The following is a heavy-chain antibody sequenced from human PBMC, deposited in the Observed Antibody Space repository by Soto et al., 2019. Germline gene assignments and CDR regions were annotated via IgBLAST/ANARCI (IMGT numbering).Heavy chain of an antibody. CDR3: ARVVVLAATQYYWYFDL. D-gene: IGHD2-15*01. J-gene: IGHJ2*01. V-gene: IGHV1-8*01. CDR2: MNPNSGNT. Sequence: QVQLVQSGAEVKKPGASVKVSCKASGYTFTSYDINWVRQATGQGLEWMGWMNPNSGNTGYAQKFQGRVTMTRNTSISTAYMELSSLRSEDTAVYYCARVVVLAATQYYWYFDLWGRGTLVTVSS. CDR1: GYTFTSYD.